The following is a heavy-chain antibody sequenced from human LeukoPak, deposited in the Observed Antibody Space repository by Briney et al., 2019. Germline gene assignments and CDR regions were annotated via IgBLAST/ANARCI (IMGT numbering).Heavy chain of an antibody. CDR2: ISSSGSAK. CDR1: GFPLSSDS. J-gene: IGHJ4*02. V-gene: IGHV3-48*01. Sequence: VSLSLSCAASGFPLSSDSINWVRQAPGQGLKWVSYISSSGSAKYYVDSVKGRFTGSRDNAKNSLFLQMNSPRAEDTAVYYCVRVKGSYFDYWGEGGLVADCS. D-gene: IGHD2-15*01. CDR3: VRVKGSYFDY.